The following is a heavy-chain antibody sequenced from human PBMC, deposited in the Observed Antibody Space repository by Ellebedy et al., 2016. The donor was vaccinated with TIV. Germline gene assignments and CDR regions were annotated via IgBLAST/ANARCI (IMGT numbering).Heavy chain of an antibody. Sequence: GGSLRLXXAASGFTFSSYWMSWVRQAPGKGLEWVSYISSSSSYTNYADSVKGRFTISRDNAKNSLYLQMNSLRAEDTAVYYCARGGELRLGYWGQGTTVTVSS. CDR2: ISSSSSYT. CDR1: GFTFSSYW. CDR3: ARGGELRLGY. J-gene: IGHJ6*02. D-gene: IGHD1-7*01. V-gene: IGHV3-21*05.